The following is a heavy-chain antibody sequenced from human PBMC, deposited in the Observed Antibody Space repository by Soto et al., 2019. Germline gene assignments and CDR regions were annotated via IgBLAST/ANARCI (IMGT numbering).Heavy chain of an antibody. J-gene: IGHJ3*02. CDR2: ISGSGGST. V-gene: IGHV3-23*01. CDR1: GFTFSSYA. Sequence: EVQLLESGGGLVQPGGSLRLSCAASGFTFSSYAMSWVRQAPGKGLEWVSAISGSGGSTYYVDSVKGGFTISRDNPRNTMYLQMTSLRAEDTAVYYCAVSYSRAFDIWGQGKMVTVSS. D-gene: IGHD4-4*01. CDR3: AVSYSRAFDI.